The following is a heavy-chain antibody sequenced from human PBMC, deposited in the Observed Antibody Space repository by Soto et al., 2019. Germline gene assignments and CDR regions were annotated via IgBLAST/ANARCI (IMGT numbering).Heavy chain of an antibody. CDR3: ARKFTVTTGFDY. CDR1: GGSISSGGYY. CDR2: IYYSGST. D-gene: IGHD4-4*01. J-gene: IGHJ4*02. V-gene: IGHV4-31*03. Sequence: QVQLQESGPGLVKPSQTLSLTCTVSGGSISSGGYYWSWIRQHPGKGLEWIGYIYYSGSTYYNPSLKRRFTISVDTSKNQFSLKLSSVTAADTAVYYCARKFTVTTGFDYWGQGTLVTVSS.